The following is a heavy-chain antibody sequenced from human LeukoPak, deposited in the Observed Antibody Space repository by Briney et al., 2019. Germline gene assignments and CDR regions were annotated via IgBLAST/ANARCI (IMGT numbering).Heavy chain of an antibody. CDR2: IYYSGST. Sequence: SETLSLTCTVSGGSISSYYWSWIRQSPGKGLEWIGYIYYSGSTNYNPSLKSRVTISVDTSKNQFSLKLSSVTAADTAVYYCARGTYDFWSGYYIRWFDPWGQGTLVTVSS. CDR3: ARGTYDFWSGYYIRWFDP. J-gene: IGHJ5*02. D-gene: IGHD3-3*01. CDR1: GGSISSYY. V-gene: IGHV4-59*13.